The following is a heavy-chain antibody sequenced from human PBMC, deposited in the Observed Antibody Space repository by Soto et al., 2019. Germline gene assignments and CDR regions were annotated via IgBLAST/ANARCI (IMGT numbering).Heavy chain of an antibody. CDR3: AKDQTSIKVGSGSYYVFDY. J-gene: IGHJ4*02. CDR2: ISSSSSYI. V-gene: IGHV3-21*01. CDR1: GFTFSSYS. Sequence: GGSLRLSCAASGFTFSSYSMNWVRQAPGKGLEWVSSISSSSSYIYYADSVKGRFTISRDNSKNTLYLQMNSLRAEDTAVYYCAKDQTSIKVGSGSYYVFDYWGQGTLVTVSS. D-gene: IGHD3-10*01.